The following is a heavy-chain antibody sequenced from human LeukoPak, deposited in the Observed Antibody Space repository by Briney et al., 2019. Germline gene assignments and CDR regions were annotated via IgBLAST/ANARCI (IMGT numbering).Heavy chain of an antibody. CDR1: GGSLSAYY. CDR2: INHGGST. Sequence: PSETLSLTCAVYGGSLSAYYWTWIRQPPGKGLEWIGEINHGGSTNYNPSLKSRVTISIDTSKNQFSLKLSSVTAADTAVYYCARYLDYGGNSRVFQHWGQGTLVTVSS. CDR3: ARYLDYGGNSRVFQH. V-gene: IGHV4-34*01. J-gene: IGHJ1*01. D-gene: IGHD4-23*01.